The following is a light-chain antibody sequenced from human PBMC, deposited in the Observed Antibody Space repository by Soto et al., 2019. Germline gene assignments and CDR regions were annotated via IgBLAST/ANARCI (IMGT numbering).Light chain of an antibody. CDR3: QTWGTGPVV. CDR1: SGHSTYA. V-gene: IGLV4-69*01. Sequence: QSVLTQSPSASASLGASVKLTCTLSSGHSTYAIAWHQQQPEKGPRFLMKLYSDGSHSKGDGIPDRFSGSSSGAERYLTISSLQSEDEADYYCQTWGTGPVVFGGGTQVTVL. J-gene: IGLJ2*01. CDR2: LYSDGSH.